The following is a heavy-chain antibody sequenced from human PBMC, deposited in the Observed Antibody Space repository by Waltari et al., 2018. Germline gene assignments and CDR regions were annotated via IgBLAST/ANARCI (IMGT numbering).Heavy chain of an antibody. CDR1: GYTFTGYY. V-gene: IGHV1-2*02. CDR3: AREPDSRTSDY. Sequence: QVQLVQSGAEVKKPGASVKVSCKVSGYTFTGYYMHWVRPAPGQGPEWLGWLNPNSGGTNNAQKFQGRVTMTRDTSISTASMELTRLRSADTAVYYCAREPDSRTSDYWGPGTLVTVSS. J-gene: IGHJ4*02. CDR2: LNPNSGGT. D-gene: IGHD3-22*01.